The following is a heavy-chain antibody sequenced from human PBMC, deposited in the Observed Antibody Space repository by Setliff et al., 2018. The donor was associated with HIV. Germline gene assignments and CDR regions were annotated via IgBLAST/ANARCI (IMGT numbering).Heavy chain of an antibody. CDR3: ASLDGSESPYIYYYMDV. Sequence: PSETLSLTCAVSGASITTNSYYWGWIRQTPEKGLEWIGDFYYSGTTYYNPSLKSRATISVDTSKNQISLKLSSVTAADTAVYYCASLDGSESPYIYYYMDVWGEGTAVTV. CDR2: FYYSGTT. V-gene: IGHV4-39*01. D-gene: IGHD3-10*01. J-gene: IGHJ6*03. CDR1: GASITTNSYY.